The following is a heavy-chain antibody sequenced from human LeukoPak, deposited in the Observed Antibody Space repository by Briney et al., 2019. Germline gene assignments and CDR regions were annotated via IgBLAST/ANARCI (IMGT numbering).Heavy chain of an antibody. V-gene: IGHV3-15*01. CDR3: TTDGYYYDSSGYYPDC. J-gene: IGHJ4*02. Sequence: GGSLRLSCAASGFTFSNAWMSGGRQAPGEGLEWVGRIKSKTDGGTTDYAAPVKGRFHISRDNSKNTLYLQMNSLKTEDTAVYYCTTDGYYYDSSGYYPDCCGQGTLVTVSS. CDR1: GFTFSNAW. D-gene: IGHD3-22*01. CDR2: IKSKTDGGTT.